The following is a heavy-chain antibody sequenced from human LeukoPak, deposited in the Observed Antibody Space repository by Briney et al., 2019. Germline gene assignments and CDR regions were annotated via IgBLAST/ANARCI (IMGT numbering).Heavy chain of an antibody. J-gene: IGHJ6*02. CDR2: ISSSSDSV. D-gene: IGHD2-15*01. CDR1: GFTFSDYS. CDR3: ARCSGGTCYSGAHSFYGMDV. V-gene: IGHV3-21*01. Sequence: GGSLRLSCAASGFTFSDYSMNWVRQAPGKGLEWVSSISSSSDSVYYADSVEGRFTISRDNAKNSLYLQVNSLRAEDTAVYYCARCSGGTCYSGAHSFYGMDVWGQGTTVSVSS.